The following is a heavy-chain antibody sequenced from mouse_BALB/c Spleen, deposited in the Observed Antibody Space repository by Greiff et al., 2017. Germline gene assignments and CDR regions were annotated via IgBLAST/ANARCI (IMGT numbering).Heavy chain of an antibody. Sequence: QVQLKQSGAELARPGASVKMSCKASGYTFTSYTMHWVKQRPGQGLEWIGYINPSSGYTNYNQKFKDKATLTADKSSSTAYMQLSSLTSEDSAVYYCARSGLRREGYAMDYWGQGTSVTVSS. J-gene: IGHJ4*01. D-gene: IGHD2-2*01. CDR1: GYTFTSYT. V-gene: IGHV1-4*01. CDR3: ARSGLRREGYAMDY. CDR2: INPSSGYT.